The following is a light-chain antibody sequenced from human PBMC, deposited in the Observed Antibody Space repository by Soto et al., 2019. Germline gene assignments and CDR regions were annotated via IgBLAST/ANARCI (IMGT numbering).Light chain of an antibody. V-gene: IGLV1-44*01. J-gene: IGLJ1*01. CDR3: AAWDDSLNAL. Sequence: SVLTQPPSVSGARGQRGTISCTGSSANIGAGYHVHWYQQLPGTAPKLLIYSNNQRPSGVPYRSYGSKPGTSASLAISGLQSEDEADYYCAAWDDSLNALFGSGTKV. CDR2: SNN. CDR1: SANIGAGYH.